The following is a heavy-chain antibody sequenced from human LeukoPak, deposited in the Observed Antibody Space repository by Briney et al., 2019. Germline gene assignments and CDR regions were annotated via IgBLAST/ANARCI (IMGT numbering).Heavy chain of an antibody. CDR2: TYHSGST. CDR1: GGSISSSNW. V-gene: IGHV4-4*02. Sequence: PSGTLSLTCAVSGGSISSSNWWSWVRQPPGKGLEWIGETYHSGSTNYNPSLKSRVTISVDKSKNQFSLKLSSVTAADTAVYYCARAAAVRGVIIKMKGLAPQGPWGQGTLVTVSS. D-gene: IGHD3-10*01. J-gene: IGHJ5*02. CDR3: ARAAAVRGVIIKMKGLAPQGP.